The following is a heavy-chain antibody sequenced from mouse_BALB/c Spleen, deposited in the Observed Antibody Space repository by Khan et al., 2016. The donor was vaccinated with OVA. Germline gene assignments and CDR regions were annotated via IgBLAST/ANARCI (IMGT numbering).Heavy chain of an antibody. CDR1: GYSITSDYA. Sequence: EVKLLESGPGLVNPSQSLSLTCTVTGYSITSDYAWNWLRQFPGNKLEWMGYINYSGSTNYNPALKSRISITRDTSKNQFFLQLNSVTTEDTATYYCARDGSRYNYAMDYWGQGTSVTVSS. J-gene: IGHJ4*01. CDR2: INYSGST. V-gene: IGHV3-2*02. D-gene: IGHD2-3*01. CDR3: ARDGSRYNYAMDY.